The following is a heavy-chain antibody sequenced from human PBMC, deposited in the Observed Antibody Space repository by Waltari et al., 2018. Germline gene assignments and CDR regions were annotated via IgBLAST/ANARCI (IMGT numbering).Heavy chain of an antibody. D-gene: IGHD5-12*01. Sequence: QLQLQESGPGLVKPSETLSLTCSVSGGSISSSRYYWGWIRQSPGKGLEWIGIIYYSGSIYYNPTLQSRVTISGDTSKNQFSLNLSSVTAADTAVYYCARHWKRNGYRFDPWGQGTRVNVSS. V-gene: IGHV4-39*01. CDR1: GGSISSSRYY. CDR2: IYYSGSI. CDR3: ARHWKRNGYRFDP. J-gene: IGHJ5*02.